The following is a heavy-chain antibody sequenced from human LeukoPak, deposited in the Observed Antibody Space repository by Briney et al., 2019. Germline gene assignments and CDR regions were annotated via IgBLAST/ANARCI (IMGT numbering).Heavy chain of an antibody. Sequence: SETLSLTCTVSGGSISSGGYYWSWIRQHPGTGLEWIGYIYYSGSTYYNPSLKSRATISVDTSKNQFSLKLSSVTAADTAVYYCARDGYGDLRGFDPWGQGTLVTVSS. D-gene: IGHD4-17*01. V-gene: IGHV4-31*03. CDR1: GGSISSGGYY. CDR2: IYYSGST. CDR3: ARDGYGDLRGFDP. J-gene: IGHJ5*02.